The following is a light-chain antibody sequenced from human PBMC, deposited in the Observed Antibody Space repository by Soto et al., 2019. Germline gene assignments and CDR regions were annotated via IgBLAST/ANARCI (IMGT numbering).Light chain of an antibody. Sequence: QSVLTQPASVSGSAGQSITISCTGTSSDVGGYNSVSWYQQHPGKAPKLMIYDVNDPTSGVSDRFSGSKSGNTAALTISGLQAEDEADYYSRSYTSGMTLVLGGGTKLTVL. CDR1: SSDVGGYNS. CDR2: DVN. CDR3: RSYTSGMTLV. V-gene: IGLV2-14*03. J-gene: IGLJ2*01.